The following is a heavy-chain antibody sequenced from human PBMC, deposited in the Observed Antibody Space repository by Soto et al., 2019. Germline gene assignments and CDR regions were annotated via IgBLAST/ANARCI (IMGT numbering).Heavy chain of an antibody. Sequence: PGGSVRLSCAASGFSFSSYGMNWVRQAPGKGLEWVSFISSGINTEYYADSVKGRFTISRDNAKNSLYLQMNSLRAEDTAVYYCARDWGYCTSTSCYASFDYWGQGTLVTVSS. D-gene: IGHD2-2*01. CDR3: ARDWGYCTSTSCYASFDY. J-gene: IGHJ4*02. V-gene: IGHV3-48*01. CDR1: GFSFSSYG. CDR2: ISSGINTE.